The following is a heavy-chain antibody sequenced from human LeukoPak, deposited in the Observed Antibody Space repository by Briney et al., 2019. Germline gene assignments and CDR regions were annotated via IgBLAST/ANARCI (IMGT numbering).Heavy chain of an antibody. J-gene: IGHJ6*03. CDR3: ARGATAGRFSLRPTGAYYMDV. CDR1: GFTFSTYS. D-gene: IGHD6-13*01. Sequence: PGGSLRLSCAASGFTFSTYSMNWVRQAPGKGLEWVSSISSSSSYIYYADSVKGRFTISRDNAKNSLYLQMNSLRAEDTAVYYCARGATAGRFSLRPTGAYYMDVWGKGTTVTVPS. CDR2: ISSSSSYI. V-gene: IGHV3-21*01.